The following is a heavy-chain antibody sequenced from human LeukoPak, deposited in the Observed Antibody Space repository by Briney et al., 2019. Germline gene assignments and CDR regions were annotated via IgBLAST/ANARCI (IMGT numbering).Heavy chain of an antibody. D-gene: IGHD2-15*01. CDR1: GDSVSSNSAA. CDR2: TYYRSKWYN. CDR3: ARVLRYCSGGNCYSGGLGYMDV. J-gene: IGHJ6*03. V-gene: IGHV6-1*01. Sequence: SQTLSLTCAISGDSVSSNSAAWNWIRQSPSRGLEWLGRTYYRSKWYNDYAVCVKSRITINPDTSKNQFSLQLNSVTPEDTAVYYCARVLRYCSGGNCYSGGLGYMDVWGKGTTVTIS.